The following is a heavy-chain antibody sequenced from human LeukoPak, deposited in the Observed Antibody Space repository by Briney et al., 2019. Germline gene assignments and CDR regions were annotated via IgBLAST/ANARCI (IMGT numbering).Heavy chain of an antibody. CDR1: GFTFSSYA. V-gene: IGHV3-30*04. Sequence: PGRSLRLSCAASGFTFSSYAMHWVRQAPGKGLEWVAVTSYDGSNKYYADSVKGRFTISRDNSKNTLYLQMNSLRAEDTAVYYCARGIWWYFATNYGMDVWGQGTTVTVSS. CDR3: ARGIWWYFATNYGMDV. D-gene: IGHD2-15*01. CDR2: TSYDGSNK. J-gene: IGHJ6*02.